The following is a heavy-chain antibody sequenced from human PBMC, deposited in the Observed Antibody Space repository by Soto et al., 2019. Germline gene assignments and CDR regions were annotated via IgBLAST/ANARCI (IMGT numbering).Heavy chain of an antibody. CDR2: ISGSGGST. V-gene: IGHV3-23*01. CDR1: GFTFSSYA. J-gene: IGHJ5*02. D-gene: IGHD1-1*01. CDR3: AKDRTTAGTTVRFDP. Sequence: EAQLLESGGGLVQPGGSLRLSCAASGFTFSSYAMSWVRQAPGKGLEWVSTISGSGGSTYYAESVKGRFTISRDNSKNPLYRQLNSVRAEDTGVYYCAKDRTTAGTTVRFDPWGQGTLVTVSS.